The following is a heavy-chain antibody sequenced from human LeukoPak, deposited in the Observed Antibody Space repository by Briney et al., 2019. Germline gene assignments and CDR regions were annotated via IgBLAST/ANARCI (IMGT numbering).Heavy chain of an antibody. Sequence: PSETLSLTCTVSGGSISSGSYYWSWIRQPAGKGLEWIGRIYTSGSTNYNPSLKSRVTISVDTSKNQFPLKLSSVTAADTAVYYCARVGYGDYAWFDPWGQGTLVTVSS. CDR1: GGSISSGSYY. J-gene: IGHJ5*02. D-gene: IGHD4-17*01. CDR3: ARVGYGDYAWFDP. V-gene: IGHV4-61*02. CDR2: IYTSGST.